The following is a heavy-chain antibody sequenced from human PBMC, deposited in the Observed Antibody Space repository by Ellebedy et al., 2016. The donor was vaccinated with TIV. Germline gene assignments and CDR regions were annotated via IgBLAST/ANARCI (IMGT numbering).Heavy chain of an antibody. CDR2: IDPRGGRI. CDR3: SRADEGDPLDY. V-gene: IGHV1-46*01. J-gene: IGHJ4*02. CDR1: GYSFGSYY. D-gene: IGHD3-10*01. Sequence: AASVKVSCKASGYSFGSYYLHWVRQAPGQGLEWMGIIDPRGGRIDYAQKFKERVIMSRDKYTNKVYMELSSLRSEDTSIYYCSRADEGDPLDYWGQGTLVTVSS.